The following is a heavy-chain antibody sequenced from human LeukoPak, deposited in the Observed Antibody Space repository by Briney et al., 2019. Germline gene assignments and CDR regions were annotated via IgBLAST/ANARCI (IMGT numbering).Heavy chain of an antibody. CDR1: GFTFSSYA. Sequence: GRSLRLSCAASGFTFSSYAMHWVRQAPGKGLEWVSSISGTGGSTYYADSVKGRFTISRDNSNNTLFLQMNSLRAEDTAVYYCAKVRTGHYFDYWGQGTLVTVSS. D-gene: IGHD1-1*01. CDR2: ISGTGGST. J-gene: IGHJ4*02. CDR3: AKVRTGHYFDY. V-gene: IGHV3-23*01.